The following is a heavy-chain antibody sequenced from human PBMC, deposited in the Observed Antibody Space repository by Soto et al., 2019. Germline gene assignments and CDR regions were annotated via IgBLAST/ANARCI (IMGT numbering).Heavy chain of an antibody. Sequence: GGSLRLSCAASGFTFSSYAMNWVRQAPGKGLDWVSTISGGGGSTYYADSVKGRFAISRDNSKNTLYLQMNSLRAEDTAIYYCAKDGLITAAGASYFQHWGQGTLVTVSS. CDR3: AKDGLITAAGASYFQH. D-gene: IGHD6-13*01. CDR1: GFTFSSYA. V-gene: IGHV3-23*01. J-gene: IGHJ1*01. CDR2: ISGGGGST.